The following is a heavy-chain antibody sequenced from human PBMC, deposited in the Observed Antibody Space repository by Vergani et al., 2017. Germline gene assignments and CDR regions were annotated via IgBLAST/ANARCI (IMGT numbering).Heavy chain of an antibody. V-gene: IGHV3-33*01. CDR2: IWYDGSNK. J-gene: IGHJ2*01. CDR3: AMNRDGYNFEWYFDL. CDR1: GFTFSSYG. Sequence: QVQLVESGGGVVQPGRSLRLSCAASGFTFSSYGMHWVRQAPGKGPEWVAVIWYDGSNKYYADSVKGRFTISRDNSKNTLYLQMNSLRAEDTAVYYCAMNRDGYNFEWYFDLWGRGTLVTVSS. D-gene: IGHD5-24*01.